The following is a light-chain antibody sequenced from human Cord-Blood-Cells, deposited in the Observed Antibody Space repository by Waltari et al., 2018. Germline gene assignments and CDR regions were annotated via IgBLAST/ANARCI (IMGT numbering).Light chain of an antibody. J-gene: IGLJ7*01. Sequence: QSVLHPPPSASGTPGQRVTISCSGSSSNIGSNTVNWYQHHPGTAPKLLIYSNNERPYGGPDRFSGSMSGTSASLAISGLKSEDEADYYCAAWDDSLNGPVFGGGTQLTVL. CDR1: SSNIGSNT. CDR3: AAWDDSLNGPV. V-gene: IGLV1-44*01. CDR2: SNN.